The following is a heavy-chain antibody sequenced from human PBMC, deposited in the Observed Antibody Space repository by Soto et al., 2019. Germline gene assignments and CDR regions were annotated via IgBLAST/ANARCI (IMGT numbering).Heavy chain of an antibody. J-gene: IGHJ3*02. D-gene: IGHD1-1*01. Sequence: GASVKVSCKASGYTFTSYHMHWVRQAPGQGLEWMGRINPSGGSTNYAQKFQGRVTMTRDTSTSTAYMELSSLSSEDTALYYCGRVFAGNWNDDPSGGAFDIWGQGTKVTVSS. CDR1: GYTFTSYH. V-gene: IGHV1-46*03. CDR2: INPSGGST. CDR3: GRVFAGNWNDDPSGGAFDI.